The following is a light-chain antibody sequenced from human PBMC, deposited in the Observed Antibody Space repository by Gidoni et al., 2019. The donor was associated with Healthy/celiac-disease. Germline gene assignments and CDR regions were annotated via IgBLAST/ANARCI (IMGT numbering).Light chain of an antibody. J-gene: IGKJ1*01. CDR2: GAS. V-gene: IGKV3-20*01. Sequence: EFVLTQSPGTLSLSPGDRATLSCRASQSVSSSYLAWYQQKPDQAPRLLIYGASSRATGIPDRFSGSGSGTDFTLTISRLEPEDFAVYYCQQYGSSPRTFGQGTKVEIK. CDR1: QSVSSSY. CDR3: QQYGSSPRT.